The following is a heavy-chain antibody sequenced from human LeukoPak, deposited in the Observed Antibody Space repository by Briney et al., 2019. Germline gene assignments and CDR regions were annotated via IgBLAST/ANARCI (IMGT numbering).Heavy chain of an antibody. Sequence: TGGSLRLSCAASQFTFTTYAMSWVRQAPGRGLEWVSSIGDSGVPTYYADSVKGRFTISRDNSQNTLYLQMNSLGADDTAVYYCARASLRAGSDWYFDLWGRGALVTVSS. J-gene: IGHJ2*01. CDR3: ARASLRAGSDWYFDL. CDR2: IGDSGVPT. D-gene: IGHD6-13*01. CDR1: QFTFTTYA. V-gene: IGHV3-23*01.